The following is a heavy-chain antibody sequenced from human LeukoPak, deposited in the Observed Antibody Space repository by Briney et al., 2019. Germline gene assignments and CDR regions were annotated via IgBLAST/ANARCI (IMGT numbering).Heavy chain of an antibody. J-gene: IGHJ4*02. V-gene: IGHV3-74*01. Sequence: PGGSLRLSCAASGFTFSSYWMHWVRQAPGKGLVWVSRINSDGSNTGYADSVKGRFTISRDNTKNTLYLQMNSLRAEDTAMYYCATSRTFDYWGQGTLVTVSS. CDR1: GFTFSSYW. CDR2: INSDGSNT. CDR3: ATSRTFDY. D-gene: IGHD1-1*01.